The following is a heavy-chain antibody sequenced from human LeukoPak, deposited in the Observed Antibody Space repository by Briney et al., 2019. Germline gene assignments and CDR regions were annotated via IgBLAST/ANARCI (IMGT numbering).Heavy chain of an antibody. D-gene: IGHD2-2*01. V-gene: IGHV4-38-2*02. CDR1: GYSISSGYP. CDR3: ARDRDIVVVPAVRFDY. Sequence: SETLSLTCVVSGYSISSGYPWGWIRQPPGKGLEWIGSIYHSGSTYYNPSLKSRVTISVDTSKNHFSLKLSSVIAADTAVYYCARDRDIVVVPAVRFDYWGQGTLVTVSS. CDR2: IYHSGST. J-gene: IGHJ4*02.